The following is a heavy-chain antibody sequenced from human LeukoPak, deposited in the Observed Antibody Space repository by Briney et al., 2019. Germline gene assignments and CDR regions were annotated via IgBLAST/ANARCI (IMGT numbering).Heavy chain of an antibody. CDR2: IYYSGCT. CDR1: GGSISSYY. CDR3: ATFTKVVTPHAFDI. J-gene: IGHJ3*02. D-gene: IGHD2-21*02. V-gene: IGHV4-59*01. Sequence: PCETLPLTCTVSGGSISSYYWSWIRQPPGKGLEWIGYIYYSGCTTYNASLQSRVTISVDTSKNQFSLKLSSVTAADTAVYYCATFTKVVTPHAFDIWGQGTMGSVSS.